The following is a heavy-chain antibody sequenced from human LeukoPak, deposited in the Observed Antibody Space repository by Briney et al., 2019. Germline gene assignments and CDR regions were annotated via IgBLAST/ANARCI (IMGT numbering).Heavy chain of an antibody. J-gene: IGHJ6*03. Sequence: GGSLRLSCAASGFAFSTYTINWVRQAPGKGLEGVSSISSRSTYIYYADSLKGRFTISRDNAKNSLYLHMNSLRAEDTAVYYCARAGASSATDYYYYMDVWGKGTTVTVSS. CDR3: ARAGASSATDYYYYMDV. CDR2: ISSRSTYI. V-gene: IGHV3-21*01. CDR1: GFAFSTYT. D-gene: IGHD6-13*01.